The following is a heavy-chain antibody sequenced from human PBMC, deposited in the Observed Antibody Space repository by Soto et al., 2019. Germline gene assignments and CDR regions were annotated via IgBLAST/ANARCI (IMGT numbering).Heavy chain of an antibody. J-gene: IGHJ5*02. V-gene: IGHV3-11*01. Sequence: QVQLVESGGGLVKPGGSLRLSCAASGFTFNDYFMSWIRQAPGKGLEWVSYISDSGDTIYYADSVKGRFTMSRDNARKSVFLQLNRLRAEDTAVYFCARDLFNYASCFDPWGQGTLVTVSS. CDR3: ARDLFNYASCFDP. D-gene: IGHD3-16*01. CDR1: GFTFNDYF. CDR2: ISDSGDTI.